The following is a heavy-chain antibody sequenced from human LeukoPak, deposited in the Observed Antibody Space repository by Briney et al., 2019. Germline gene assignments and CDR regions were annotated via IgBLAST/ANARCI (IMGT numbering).Heavy chain of an antibody. CDR2: ISGGGVTT. V-gene: IGHV3-23*01. J-gene: IGHJ5*02. Sequence: GGSLRLSCAASGFTFSSYAMSWVRQAPGKGLEWVSTISGGGVTTYYADSVKGRLTISRDNSKNTVSLQMNSLRDDDTAVYFRARESPVAAVGRSWFDPWGQGTLVTVSS. CDR1: GFTFSSYA. D-gene: IGHD6-13*01. CDR3: ARESPVAAVGRSWFDP.